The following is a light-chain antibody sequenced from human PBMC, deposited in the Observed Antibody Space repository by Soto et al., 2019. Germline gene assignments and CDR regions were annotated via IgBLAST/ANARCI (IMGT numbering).Light chain of an antibody. CDR3: QQSYKTPYT. CDR2: AAS. Sequence: DLQMTQSPSSLSASVGDRVTITCRSSQTINTYLNWYQQKPGKAPNLLIYAASSFQSGVPSRFSGGGSGTEFTLTISSLQPEDVATYYCQQSYKTPYTFGQGTKLEI. CDR1: QTINTY. V-gene: IGKV1-39*01. J-gene: IGKJ2*01.